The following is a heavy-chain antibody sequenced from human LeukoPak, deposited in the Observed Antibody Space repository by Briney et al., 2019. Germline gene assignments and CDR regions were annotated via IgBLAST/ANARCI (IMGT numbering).Heavy chain of an antibody. J-gene: IGHJ4*02. D-gene: IGHD6-13*01. CDR2: IYYGGST. Sequence: KPSETLSLTCTVSGGSISSGDYYWSWIRQPPGKGLEWIGYIYYGGSTYYNPSLKSRVTISVDTSKNQFSLKLSSVTAADTAVYYCAGTTGYSSSWYDYWGQGTLVTVSS. CDR3: AGTTGYSSSWYDY. CDR1: GGSISSGDYY. V-gene: IGHV4-30-4*08.